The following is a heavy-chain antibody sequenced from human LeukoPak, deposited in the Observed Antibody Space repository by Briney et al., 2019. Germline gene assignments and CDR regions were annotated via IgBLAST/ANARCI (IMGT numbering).Heavy chain of an antibody. CDR3: ARDHSSDDAFDI. CDR2: INPNSGGT. V-gene: IGHV1-2*02. J-gene: IGHJ3*02. CDR1: GYTFTGYY. D-gene: IGHD6-6*01. Sequence: ASVTVSCKASGYTFTGYYMHWVRQAPGQGLEWMGWINPNSGGTNYAQKFQGRVTMTRDTSISTAYMELSRLRSDDTAVYYCARDHSSDDAFDIWGQGTMVTVSS.